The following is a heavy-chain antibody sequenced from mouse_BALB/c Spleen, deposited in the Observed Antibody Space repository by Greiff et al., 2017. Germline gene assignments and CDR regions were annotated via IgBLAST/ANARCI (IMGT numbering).Heavy chain of an antibody. J-gene: IGHJ4*01. CDR1: GFTFSSFG. V-gene: IGHV5-17*02. CDR2: ISSGSSTI. CDR3: ARYPYGNYAMDY. D-gene: IGHD2-1*01. Sequence: EVKLQESGGGLVQPGGSRKLSCAASGFTFSSFGMHWVRQAPEKGLEWVAYISSGSSTIYYADTVKGRFTISRDNPKNTLFLQMTSLRSEDTAMYYCARYPYGNYAMDYWGQGTSVTVSS.